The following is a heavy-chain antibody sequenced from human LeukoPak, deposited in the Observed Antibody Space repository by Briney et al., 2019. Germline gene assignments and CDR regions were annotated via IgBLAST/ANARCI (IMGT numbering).Heavy chain of an antibody. V-gene: IGHV4-30-2*01. CDR2: IYHSGST. J-gene: IGHJ4*02. CDR1: GGSISSGGYY. D-gene: IGHD4-17*01. Sequence: SETLSLTCTVSGGSISSGGYYWSWIRQPPGKGLEWIGYIYHSGSTYYNPSLKSRVTISVDRSKNQFSLKLSSVTAADTAVYYCAREDGDYANYFDYWGQGTLVTVSS. CDR3: AREDGDYANYFDY.